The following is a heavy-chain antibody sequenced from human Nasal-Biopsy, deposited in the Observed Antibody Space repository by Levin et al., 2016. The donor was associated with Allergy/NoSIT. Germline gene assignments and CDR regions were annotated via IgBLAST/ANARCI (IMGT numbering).Heavy chain of an antibody. Sequence: GESLKISCAASGFTFSNFAMTWVRQAPGKGLEWVSTTIGSGGSTNYADSVKGRFTISRDNSKNTLYLQMNSLRAEDTAIYYCAKEDFFCSGGSCAEIDYWGQGNPGHRLL. CDR1: GFTFSNFA. V-gene: IGHV3-23*01. CDR3: AKEDFFCSGGSCAEIDY. J-gene: IGHJ4*02. D-gene: IGHD2-15*01. CDR2: TIGSGGST.